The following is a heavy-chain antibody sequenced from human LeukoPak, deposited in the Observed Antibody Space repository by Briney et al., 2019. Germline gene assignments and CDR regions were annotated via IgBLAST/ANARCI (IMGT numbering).Heavy chain of an antibody. J-gene: IGHJ5*02. V-gene: IGHV4-34*01. Sequence: PPETLSLTCAVYGGSFSGYYWSWIRQPPGKGLEWTGEINHIGTTNYNPSLKSRVTISVDTAKIQFSLKLSSVTAADTAVYYCARGTPPGRSVVVGAATGGGWFDPWGQGTLVTVSS. CDR1: GGSFSGYY. D-gene: IGHD2-15*01. CDR2: INHIGTT. CDR3: ARGTPPGRSVVVGAATGGGWFDP.